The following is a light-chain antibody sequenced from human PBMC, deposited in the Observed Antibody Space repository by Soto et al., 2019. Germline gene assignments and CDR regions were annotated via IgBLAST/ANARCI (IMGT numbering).Light chain of an antibody. V-gene: IGKV2-30*01. J-gene: IGKJ2*01. Sequence: VVMTQSPLSLPVTLGQPASISCRASQSLVNSDGSTYLNWLQQRPGQSPRRLIYQVSKRDSGVPDRFSGSGSGTDFTLKISRVEAEDVGVYYCMQATHSPPYTFGQGTNLEIK. CDR2: QVS. CDR3: MQATHSPPYT. CDR1: QSLVNSDGSTY.